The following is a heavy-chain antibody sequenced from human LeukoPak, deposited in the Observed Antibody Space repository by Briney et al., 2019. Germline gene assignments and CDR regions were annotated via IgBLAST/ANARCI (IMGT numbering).Heavy chain of an antibody. CDR3: ARDFTGWELQTTRTDFVY. CDR2: ISAYNGNT. CDR1: GYTFTSYG. D-gene: IGHD1-26*01. Sequence: ASVKVSCKASGYTFTSYGISWVRQAPGQGLEWMGWISAYNGNTNYAQKLQGRVTMTTDTSTSTAYMELRSLRSDDTAVYYCARDFTGWELQTTRTDFVYWGQGTPVTVSS. J-gene: IGHJ4*02. V-gene: IGHV1-18*01.